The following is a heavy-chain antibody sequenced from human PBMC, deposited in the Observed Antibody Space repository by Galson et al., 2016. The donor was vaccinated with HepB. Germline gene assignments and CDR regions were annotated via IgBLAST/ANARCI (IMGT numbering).Heavy chain of an antibody. J-gene: IGHJ4*02. Sequence: SVKVSCKASGAMFRNYVIHWVRQAPGQGLEWMGGIIPIFASPNYAQTFQGRVTITADESTTTAYMELSSLTSADTAVYYCARPANPSGDDPYYFDYWGRGTLVTVSS. CDR3: ARPANPSGDDPYYFDY. V-gene: IGHV1-69*13. D-gene: IGHD5-12*01. CDR1: GAMFRNYV. CDR2: IIPIFASP.